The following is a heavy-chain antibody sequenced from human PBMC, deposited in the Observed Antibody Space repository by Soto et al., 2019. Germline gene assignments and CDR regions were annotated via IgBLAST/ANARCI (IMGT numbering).Heavy chain of an antibody. CDR1: GYSFTSQY. J-gene: IGHJ3*02. Sequence: QVQLVQSGAEVKKPGASVKISCEASGYSFTSQYVHWVRQAPGQGLEWMGIINPNGGSTTYAQKFKGGVTYTRDTDKRTVLVEVGGPTLGEKGVYYYGRGRGLRRGGGGTEPLDIWCQGTMVTVAS. D-gene: IGHD5-12*01. CDR3: GRGRGLRRGGGGTEPLDI. CDR2: INPNGGST. V-gene: IGHV1-46*01.